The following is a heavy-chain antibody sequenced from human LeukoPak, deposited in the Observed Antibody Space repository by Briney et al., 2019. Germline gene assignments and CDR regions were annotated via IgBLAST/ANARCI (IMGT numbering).Heavy chain of an antibody. CDR3: ARHEHRLSPFDY. Sequence: SETLSLTCAVSGYSLSSVYYWGWIRQPPGKGLEWIGSIYHSGSTYYNPSLKSRVTISVDTSKNQFSLKLGSVTAADTAVYYCARHEHRLSPFDYWGQGTLVTVSS. D-gene: IGHD6-25*01. J-gene: IGHJ4*02. V-gene: IGHV4-38-2*01. CDR2: IYHSGST. CDR1: GYSLSSVYY.